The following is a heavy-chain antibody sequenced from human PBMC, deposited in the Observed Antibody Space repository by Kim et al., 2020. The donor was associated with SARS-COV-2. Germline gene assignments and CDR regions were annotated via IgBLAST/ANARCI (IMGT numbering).Heavy chain of an antibody. CDR2: INKDGSEK. CDR3: ARGGGLWPPTQ. V-gene: IGHV3-7*05. CDR1: RFTISNHW. J-gene: IGHJ4*02. Sequence: GGSLRLSCAASRFTISNHWMSWVRQAPGKGLEWVANINKDGSEKNYVDSVKGRFTISRDNAKNSLYLQMNSLRDDDTAVYYCARGGGLWPPTQWGQGTLVTVSS. D-gene: IGHD5-18*01.